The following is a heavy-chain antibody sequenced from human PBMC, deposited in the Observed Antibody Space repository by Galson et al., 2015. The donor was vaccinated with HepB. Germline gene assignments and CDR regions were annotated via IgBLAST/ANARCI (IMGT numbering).Heavy chain of an antibody. CDR1: GFTFDDYA. V-gene: IGHV3-9*01. Sequence: SLRLSCAASGFTFDDYAMHWVRQAPGKGLEWVSGISWNSGSIGYADSVKGRFTISRDNAKNSLYLQMNSLRAEDTALYYCAKGDLPLSTGEYFDYWGQGTLVTVSS. CDR3: AKGDLPLSTGEYFDY. D-gene: IGHD2-8*02. J-gene: IGHJ4*02. CDR2: ISWNSGSI.